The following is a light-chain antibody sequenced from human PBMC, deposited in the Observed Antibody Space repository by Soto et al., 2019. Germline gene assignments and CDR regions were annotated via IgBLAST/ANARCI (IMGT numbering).Light chain of an antibody. CDR3: ETWDSNTHTV. CDR2: LEGSGSY. Sequence: QLVLTQSSSASASLGSSVKLTCTLSSGHSSYIIAWHQHQPGKAPRYLMKLEGSGSYNKGSGVPDRFSGSSSGADRYLTISNLQFEDEADYYCETWDSNTHTVFCGGTQLTVL. V-gene: IGLV4-60*02. J-gene: IGLJ3*02. CDR1: SGHSSYI.